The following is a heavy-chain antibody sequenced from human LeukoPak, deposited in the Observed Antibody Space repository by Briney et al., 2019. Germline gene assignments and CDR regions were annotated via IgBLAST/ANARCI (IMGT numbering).Heavy chain of an antibody. CDR1: GFTFSSYS. V-gene: IGHV3-21*01. J-gene: IGHJ4*02. D-gene: IGHD3-22*01. CDR2: ISSSSSCI. Sequence: GGSLRLSCAAPGFTFSSYSMNWVRQAPGKGLEWVSSISSSSSCIYYADSVKGRFTISRDNAKNSLYLQMNSLRAEDTAVYYCARDYYDSSDPTAGYWGQGTLVTVSS. CDR3: ARDYYDSSDPTAGY.